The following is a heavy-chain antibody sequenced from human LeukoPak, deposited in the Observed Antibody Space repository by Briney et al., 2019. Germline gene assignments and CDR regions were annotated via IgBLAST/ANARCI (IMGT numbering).Heavy chain of an antibody. J-gene: IGHJ2*01. CDR1: GGSISSYY. D-gene: IGHD5-24*01. Sequence: SETLSLTCTVSGGSISSYYWSWIRQPPGKGLEWIGYIYYSGSTNYNPSLKSRVTISVDTSKNQFSLKLISVTAADTAVYYCARDLEMATTLYWYFDLWGRGTLVTVSS. CDR2: IYYSGST. V-gene: IGHV4-59*12. CDR3: ARDLEMATTLYWYFDL.